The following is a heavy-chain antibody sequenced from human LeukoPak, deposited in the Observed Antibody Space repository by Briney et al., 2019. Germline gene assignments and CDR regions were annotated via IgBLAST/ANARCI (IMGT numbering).Heavy chain of an antibody. D-gene: IGHD3-10*01. CDR3: ARVRVYYYGSGSYIYYYYYYMDV. CDR2: INHSGST. Sequence: PSETLSLTCAVYGGSFSGYYWSWIRQPPGKGLEWIGEINHSGSTNYNPSLKSRVTISVGTSKNQFSLKLSSVTAADTAVYYCARVRVYYYGSGSYIYYYYYYMDVWGKGTTVTVSS. CDR1: GGSFSGYY. V-gene: IGHV4-34*01. J-gene: IGHJ6*03.